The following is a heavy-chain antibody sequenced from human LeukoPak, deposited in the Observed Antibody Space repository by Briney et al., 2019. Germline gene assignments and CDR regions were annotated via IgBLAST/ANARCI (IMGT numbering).Heavy chain of an antibody. D-gene: IGHD3-3*01. CDR1: GGSISSYY. CDR2: IYYSGST. V-gene: IGHV4-59*01. J-gene: IGHJ5*02. Sequence: PSETLSLTCTVSGGSISSYYWSWIRQPPGKGLEWIGYIYYSGSTNYNPSLKSRVTISVDTSKNQFSLKLSSVTAADTAVYYCARDIQAYYDFWSGYSNWFDPWGQGTLVTVSS. CDR3: ARDIQAYYDFWSGYSNWFDP.